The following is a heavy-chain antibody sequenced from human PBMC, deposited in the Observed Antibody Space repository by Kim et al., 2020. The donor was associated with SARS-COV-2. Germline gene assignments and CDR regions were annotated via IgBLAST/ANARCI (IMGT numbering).Heavy chain of an antibody. J-gene: IGHJ4*02. CDR2: ISADGSSH. V-gene: IGHV3-30*18. CDR1: GFTFSDYG. CDR3: AKDWPEIFGVLDFGD. D-gene: IGHD3-3*01. Sequence: GGSLRLSCAASGFTFSDYGVHWVRQAPGKGLEWVAVISADGSSHYYADSVKGRFTVSRDNSRNTLYLQMNSLGTEDTGFYYCAKDWPEIFGVLDFGDWGQGTLVSVTS.